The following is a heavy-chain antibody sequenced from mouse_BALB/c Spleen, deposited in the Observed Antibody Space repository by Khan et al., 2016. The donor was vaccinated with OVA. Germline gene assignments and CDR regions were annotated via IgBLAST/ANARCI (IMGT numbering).Heavy chain of an antibody. CDR3: AIGYDFFSY. D-gene: IGHD2-14*01. CDR1: GYSFTLYY. Sequence: EVQLQQSGPELVKPGASVKISCKASGYSFTLYYMTWVKQSHGKSLEWIGRVNPNNGGSDYNQEFKGKATLTVDKSSNTAYMELHRLKYADSAVYFCAIGYDFFSYWGQGTLVTVSA. J-gene: IGHJ3*01. V-gene: IGHV1-26*01. CDR2: VNPNNGGS.